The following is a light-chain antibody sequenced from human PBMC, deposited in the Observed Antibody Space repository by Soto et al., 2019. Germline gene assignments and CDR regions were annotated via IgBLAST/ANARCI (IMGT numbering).Light chain of an antibody. Sequence: DIQMTQSPSSLSASVGDRITITCRTSQSIRSYLNWFHQKPGKAPKLLIFAASSLQGGVPSRFSGTGSGTEFTLTISSLQPDDLATYFCQQYHTVPYTFGQGTKLEIK. J-gene: IGKJ2*01. V-gene: IGKV1-39*01. CDR1: QSIRSY. CDR3: QQYHTVPYT. CDR2: AAS.